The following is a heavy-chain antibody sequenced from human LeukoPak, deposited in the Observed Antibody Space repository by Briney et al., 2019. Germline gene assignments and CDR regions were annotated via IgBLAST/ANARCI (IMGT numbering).Heavy chain of an antibody. CDR2: IRYDGSNK. Sequence: AGGSLRLSCAASGFTFSSYGMHWVRQAPGKGLEWVAFIRYDGSNKYYADSVKGRFTISRDNSKNTLYLQMSSLRAEDTAVYYCAKGYDFWSRGDNWGQGTLVTVSS. CDR3: AKGYDFWSRGDN. D-gene: IGHD3-3*01. J-gene: IGHJ4*02. V-gene: IGHV3-30*02. CDR1: GFTFSSYG.